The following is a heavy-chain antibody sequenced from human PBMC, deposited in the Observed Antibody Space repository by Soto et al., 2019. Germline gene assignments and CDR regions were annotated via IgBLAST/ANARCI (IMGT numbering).Heavy chain of an antibody. Sequence: QVQLQESGPGLVKPSGTLSLTCTVSGGSTSSSNWWSWVRQPPGKGLEWIGEIYHSGSTNYKPSLQSRVTISVDKSENQFSLKMRSVTAADTAVYYCARSPSSSWYGGGAFDIWGQGTMVTVSS. CDR1: GGSTSSSNW. D-gene: IGHD6-13*01. V-gene: IGHV4-4*02. CDR3: ARSPSSSWYGGGAFDI. CDR2: IYHSGST. J-gene: IGHJ3*02.